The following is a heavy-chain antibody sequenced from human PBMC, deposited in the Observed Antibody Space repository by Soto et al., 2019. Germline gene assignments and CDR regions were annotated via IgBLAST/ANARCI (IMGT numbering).Heavy chain of an antibody. Sequence: QVRLQESGPGLVKPSETLSLTCTVSGGSMLSYYCSWIRQPPGKGLEWIGFIYYAGSTKYDPTLNIRVTISVDTSKNQFSLKRTSVTAADTAVYYCARRIVATETFEYWGQGTLVTVSS. J-gene: IGHJ4*02. CDR1: GGSMLSYY. D-gene: IGHD5-12*01. V-gene: IGHV4-59*08. CDR3: ARRIVATETFEY. CDR2: IYYAGST.